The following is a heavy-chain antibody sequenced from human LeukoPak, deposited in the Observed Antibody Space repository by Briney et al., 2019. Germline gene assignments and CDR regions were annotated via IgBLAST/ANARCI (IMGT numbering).Heavy chain of an antibody. Sequence: PSETLCLTCAVSGGSISPYYWNWVRQPPGKGLEWIGSISYSGSTDYTPSLKSRVTFSVDTSKNQFSLKLTSVTAADTAMYYCARGPRGLPFWGQGTLVTVSS. J-gene: IGHJ4*02. CDR1: GGSISPYY. V-gene: IGHV4-59*01. CDR2: ISYSGST. D-gene: IGHD2-15*01. CDR3: ARGPRGLPF.